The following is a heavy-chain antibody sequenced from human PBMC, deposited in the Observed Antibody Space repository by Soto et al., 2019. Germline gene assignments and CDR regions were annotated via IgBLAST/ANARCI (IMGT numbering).Heavy chain of an antibody. Sequence: EVQLLESGGGLVQPGGSLRLSCAASGFTFSTYAMSWVRQAPGKGLEWVSAISGSGGSTYYADSVKGRFTISRDTSKNPLYLQMGSLRAEDTAVYYCANVSHIVVVTAIGLFDYWGQGTLVTVSS. CDR3: ANVSHIVVVTAIGLFDY. CDR1: GFTFSTYA. D-gene: IGHD2-21*02. CDR2: ISGSGGST. V-gene: IGHV3-23*01. J-gene: IGHJ4*02.